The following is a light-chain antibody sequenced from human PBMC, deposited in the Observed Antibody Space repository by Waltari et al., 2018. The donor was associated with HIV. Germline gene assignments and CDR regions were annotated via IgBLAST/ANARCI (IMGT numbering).Light chain of an antibody. Sequence: SYVLTQPPSVSVAPGQTARITCGGNNIGTKSVHWFQPKPGQAPVLVIYDDGDRPAGVAERLSESDSENTATLTSSRVEAGDEADYYCQVWDSSSDHYVFGSGSKVNV. J-gene: IGLJ1*01. CDR3: QVWDSSSDHYV. CDR1: NIGTKS. CDR2: DDG. V-gene: IGLV3-21*02.